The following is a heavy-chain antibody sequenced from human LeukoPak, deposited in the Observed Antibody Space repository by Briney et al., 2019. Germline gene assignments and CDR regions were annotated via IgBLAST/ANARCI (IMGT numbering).Heavy chain of an antibody. CDR3: ARDRGRYYDSRGFYWGYYFDS. V-gene: IGHV3-23*01. J-gene: IGHJ4*02. CDR2: ISGSGDST. CDR1: GFIFSTYA. Sequence: GGSLRLSCAASGFIFSTYAVNWVCQARGKGLKWVSTISGSGDSTYYADSVKGRFTISRDNSKDTLYLQMSSVRVDDTAVYYCARDRGRYYDSRGFYWGYYFDSWGQGILVTVST. D-gene: IGHD3-22*01.